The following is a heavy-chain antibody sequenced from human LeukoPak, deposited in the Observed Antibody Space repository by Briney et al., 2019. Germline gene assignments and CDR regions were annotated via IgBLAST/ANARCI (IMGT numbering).Heavy chain of an antibody. J-gene: IGHJ4*02. V-gene: IGHV3-33*01. D-gene: IGHD1-26*01. CDR3: ARLSVLFSGSYSYYFDS. CDR2: IWSDGSNK. Sequence: GRSLRLSCAASGFTFSNYGMHWVRQAPGKGPEWVAVIWSDGSNKHYADSARGRFTVSRDNSKHTLYLQLNSLRAADTAVYYCARLSVLFSGSYSYYFDSWGQGTLVTVSS. CDR1: GFTFSNYG.